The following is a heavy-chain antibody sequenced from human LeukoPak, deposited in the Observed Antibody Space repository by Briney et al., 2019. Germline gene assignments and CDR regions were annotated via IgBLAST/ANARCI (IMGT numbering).Heavy chain of an antibody. CDR3: ARNLGSGYSYLFDY. J-gene: IGHJ4*02. CDR1: GGSSSGYY. D-gene: IGHD2-15*01. CDR2: VYNSEYT. V-gene: IGHV4-59*08. Sequence: SETLSLTCTVTGGSSSGYYWSWIRQPPGKGLEWIGYVYNSEYTSYNPSLRSRVSISFDTSENQFSLSLTSVTAADTAVYYRARNLGSGYSYLFDYWGQGTLVTVSS.